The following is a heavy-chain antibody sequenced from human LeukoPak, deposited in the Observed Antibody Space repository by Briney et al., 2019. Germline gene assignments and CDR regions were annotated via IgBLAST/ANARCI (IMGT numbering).Heavy chain of an antibody. D-gene: IGHD3-10*01. CDR1: GYTFTSYE. CDR3: TRDVLLYFGESSGFDP. V-gene: IGHV1-8*01. J-gene: IGHJ5*02. CDR2: INPRSGKT. Sequence: ASVNVSCKTSGYTFTSYEINWVRQATGQALEWMGYINPRSGKTGYAQTFQGRITMTMNTSISTAYMELSSLTSGDTAVYYCTRDVLLYFGESSGFDPWGQGTLVTVSS.